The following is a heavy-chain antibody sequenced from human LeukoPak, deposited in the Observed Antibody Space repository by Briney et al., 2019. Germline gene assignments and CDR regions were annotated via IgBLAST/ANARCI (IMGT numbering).Heavy chain of an antibody. Sequence: GGSLRLSCAASGFIFSNYPMNWVRQAPGKGLEWVSVISGSGGATFYGDSVQGRFTISRDNSRDTLYLQMNSLTAEDTAVYYCGKYLQTTVGANDYWGQGTPVTVSS. CDR2: ISGSGGAT. D-gene: IGHD1-26*01. J-gene: IGHJ4*02. CDR1: GFIFSNYP. CDR3: GKYLQTTVGANDY. V-gene: IGHV3-23*01.